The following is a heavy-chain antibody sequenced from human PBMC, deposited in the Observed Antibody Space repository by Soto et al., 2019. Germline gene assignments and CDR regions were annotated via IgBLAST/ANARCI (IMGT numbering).Heavy chain of an antibody. V-gene: IGHV3-30-3*01. J-gene: IGHJ6*02. D-gene: IGHD3-3*01. CDR1: GVTCSSYA. Sequence: PXGALKLSCSASGVTCSSYAMHWVRQAPGKGLEWVAVISYDGSNKYYADSVKGRFTISRDNSKNTLYLQMNSLRAEDTAVYYCASAERVTIFGVVTNGMDVWGQGSTVTVSS. CDR2: ISYDGSNK. CDR3: ASAERVTIFGVVTNGMDV.